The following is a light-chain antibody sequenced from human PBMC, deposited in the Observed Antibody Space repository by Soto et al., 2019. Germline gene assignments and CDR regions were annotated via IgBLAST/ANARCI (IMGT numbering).Light chain of an antibody. CDR1: SSDVGGYTY. Sequence: QSALTQPRSVSGSPGQSVSISCTGTSSDVGGYTYVSWYQQHPGKAPKVMIYDVSKRPSGVPDRFSGSKSGNTASLTTSGLQSEDEADYYCCSYAGRYTYVFGTGTKVTVL. J-gene: IGLJ1*01. V-gene: IGLV2-11*01. CDR2: DVS. CDR3: CSYAGRYTYV.